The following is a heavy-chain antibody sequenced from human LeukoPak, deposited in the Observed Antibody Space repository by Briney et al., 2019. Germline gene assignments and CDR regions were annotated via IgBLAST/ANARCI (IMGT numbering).Heavy chain of an antibody. CDR3: ARTAFSGYYDSSGYYQASYFDY. Sequence: SETLSLTCAVSGGSISSGGYSWSWIRQPPGKGLEWIGYIYHSGSTYYNPSLKSRVTISVDRSKNQFSLKLSSVTAADTAVYYCARTAFSGYYDSSGYYQASYFDYWGQGTLVTVSS. CDR2: IYHSGST. V-gene: IGHV4-30-2*02. CDR1: GGSISSGGYS. J-gene: IGHJ4*02. D-gene: IGHD3-22*01.